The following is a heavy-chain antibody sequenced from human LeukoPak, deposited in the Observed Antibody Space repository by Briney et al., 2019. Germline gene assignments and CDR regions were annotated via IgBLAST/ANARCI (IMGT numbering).Heavy chain of an antibody. D-gene: IGHD4-17*01. CDR3: ARHYGDYVYFDY. CDR2: VFYSGTT. CDR1: GGSITSYY. J-gene: IGHJ4*02. V-gene: IGHV4-59*08. Sequence: SETLSLTCTVSGGSITSYYWSWIRQPPGKALEWIGYVFYSGTTNYNPPLKSRVTIFVDTSKHQFSLRLSSVTAADTAVYYCARHYGDYVYFDYWGQGGLVTVCS.